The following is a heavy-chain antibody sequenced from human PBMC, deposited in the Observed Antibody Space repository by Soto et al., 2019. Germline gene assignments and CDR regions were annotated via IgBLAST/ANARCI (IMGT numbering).Heavy chain of an antibody. D-gene: IGHD6-19*01. J-gene: IGHJ4*02. CDR2: LRSKAYGGTP. CDR1: GFTFGDYA. Sequence: EVQLVESGGGLVQPGRSLRLSCTASGFTFGDYAMSWFRQAPGRGLEGVGFLRSKAYGGTPEYAASVKGRFTISRDDSDSIASLQMNSLKTEDTAVYYCARGGSLQWLVPEDYWGQGTLVTVSS. V-gene: IGHV3-49*03. CDR3: ARGGSLQWLVPEDY.